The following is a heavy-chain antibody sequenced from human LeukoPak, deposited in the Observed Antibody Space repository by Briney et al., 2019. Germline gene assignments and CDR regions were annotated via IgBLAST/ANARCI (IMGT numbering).Heavy chain of an antibody. J-gene: IGHJ6*02. Sequence: GGSLRLSCAASGFTFSNYAMSWVRQAPGKGLEWVSSISSSSSYIYYADSLKGRFTISRDNAKNSLYLQLNSLRAEDTAVYYCARDMYDDYGMDVWGQGTTVTVSS. D-gene: IGHD3-3*01. CDR2: ISSSSSYI. CDR1: GFTFSNYA. V-gene: IGHV3-21*01. CDR3: ARDMYDDYGMDV.